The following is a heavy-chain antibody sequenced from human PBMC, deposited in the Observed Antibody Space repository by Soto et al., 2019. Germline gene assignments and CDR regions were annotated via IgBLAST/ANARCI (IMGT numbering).Heavy chain of an antibody. J-gene: IGHJ5*02. Sequence: GASVKVSCKASGYTFTSYDINWVRQATGQGLEWMGWMNPNSGNTGYAQKFQGRVTMTRNTSISTAYMELSSLRSEDTAVYYCARLVDGSGSYSYWFDPWGQGTLVTVSS. CDR3: ARLVDGSGSYSYWFDP. CDR1: GYTFTSYD. V-gene: IGHV1-8*01. D-gene: IGHD3-10*01. CDR2: MNPNSGNT.